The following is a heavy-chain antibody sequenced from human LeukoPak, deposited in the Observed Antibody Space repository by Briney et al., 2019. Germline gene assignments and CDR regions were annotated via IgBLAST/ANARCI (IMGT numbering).Heavy chain of an antibody. CDR2: FSGSGGGT. CDR3: ARGGGMDV. CDR1: GFTSTNYA. J-gene: IGHJ6*02. Sequence: GGSLRLSCAASGFTSTNYAMTWVRQAPGKGLEWVSSFSGSGGGTYYADSVKGRFTFSRDNSKNTLYLQMNSLRAEDTALYYCARGGGMDVWGQGTTVTVSS. V-gene: IGHV3-23*01.